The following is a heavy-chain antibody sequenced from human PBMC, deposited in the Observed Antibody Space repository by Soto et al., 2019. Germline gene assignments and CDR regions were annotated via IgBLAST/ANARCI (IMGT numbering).Heavy chain of an antibody. J-gene: IGHJ6*02. D-gene: IGHD3-9*01. V-gene: IGHV1-8*01. CDR1: GFTFTSYD. CDR2: MNPKSGNR. Sequence: QVRLVQSGAEVKKAGASVKVSCKGSGFTFTSYDIIWVRQATGQGLEWMGWMNPKSGNRGYAQKCQGRVTMSWTTSISTAYMELSSLRSEDTAVLYCARSRKALTSPSKSYFYYGLDVWGQGTRVIISS. CDR3: ARSRKALTSPSKSYFYYGLDV.